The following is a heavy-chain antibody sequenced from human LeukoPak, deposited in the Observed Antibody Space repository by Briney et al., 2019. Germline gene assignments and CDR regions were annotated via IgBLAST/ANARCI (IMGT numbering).Heavy chain of an antibody. CDR3: ARGAYSSGSYYFDH. Sequence: SVKVSCEASGGTFSSYVITWVRQAPGQGLEWMGGIIPMFGTADYAQKFQGRVTITADESTSTAYMQLSSLRSEDTAVYYCARGAYSSGSYYFDHWGQGTLVTVSS. J-gene: IGHJ4*02. D-gene: IGHD6-19*01. CDR2: IIPMFGTA. CDR1: GGTFSSYV. V-gene: IGHV1-69*13.